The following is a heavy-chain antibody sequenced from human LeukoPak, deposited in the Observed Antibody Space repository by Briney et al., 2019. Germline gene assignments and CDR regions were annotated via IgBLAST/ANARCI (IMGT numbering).Heavy chain of an antibody. Sequence: GGSLRLSCAASGFTFSSYSMNWVRQAPGKGLEWVSYISSSSSTIYYADSVKGRFTISRDNAKNSLYLQMNSLGAEDTAVYYCARNAHYYGSGSYYKLSYWGQGTLVTVSS. CDR3: ARNAHYYGSGSYYKLSY. CDR2: ISSSSSTI. D-gene: IGHD3-10*01. J-gene: IGHJ4*02. V-gene: IGHV3-48*04. CDR1: GFTFSSYS.